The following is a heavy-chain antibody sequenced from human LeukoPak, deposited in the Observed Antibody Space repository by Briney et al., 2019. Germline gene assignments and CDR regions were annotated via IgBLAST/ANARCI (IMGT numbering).Heavy chain of an antibody. CDR2: INPNSGGT. CDR3: ASGDYSNYAGVGNYYYYYYMDV. V-gene: IGHV1-2*02. J-gene: IGHJ6*03. CDR1: GYTFTGYY. D-gene: IGHD4-11*01. Sequence: ASVKVSCKASGYTFTGYYTHWVRQAPGQGLEWMGWINPNSGGTNYAQKFQGRVTMTRDTSISTAYMELSRLRSDDTAVYYCASGDYSNYAGVGNYYYYYYMDVWGKGTTVTISS.